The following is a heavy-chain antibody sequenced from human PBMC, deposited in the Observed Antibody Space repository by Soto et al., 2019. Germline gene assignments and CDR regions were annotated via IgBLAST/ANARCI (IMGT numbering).Heavy chain of an antibody. D-gene: IGHD3-10*01. Sequence: PGGSLRLSCAASGFTFSSYAMHWVRQAPGKGLEWVAVISYDGSNKYYADSVKGRFTISRDNSKNTLYLQMNSLRAEDTAVYYCASDLSGRGDVWSQATTVTVSS. CDR3: ASDLSGRGDV. J-gene: IGHJ6*02. CDR1: GFTFSSYA. V-gene: IGHV3-30-3*01. CDR2: ISYDGSNK.